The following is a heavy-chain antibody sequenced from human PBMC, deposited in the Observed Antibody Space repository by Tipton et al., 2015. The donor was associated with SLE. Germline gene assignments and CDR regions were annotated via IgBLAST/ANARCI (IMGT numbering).Heavy chain of an antibody. CDR2: IKHSGST. CDR1: GGSISSYY. V-gene: IGHV4-34*01. D-gene: IGHD1-1*01. CDR3: AGGGALDYYYYGMDV. J-gene: IGHJ6*02. Sequence: TLSLTCTVSGGSISSYYWSWVRPPPGKGLEWIGEIKHSGSTNYNPSLKSRVTISVDTSKNQFSLTLSSVTAADTAVYYCAGGGALDYYYYGMDVCGQGTTVTVSS.